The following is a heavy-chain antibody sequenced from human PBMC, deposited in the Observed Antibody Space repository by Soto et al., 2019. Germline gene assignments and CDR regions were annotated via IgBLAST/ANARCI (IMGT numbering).Heavy chain of an antibody. CDR3: ASVTFGGVVMAN. V-gene: IGHV4-59*01. Sequence: PSETLSLTCTVSAASFSKYYWTWIRQPPGKGLEWIGYVYFNGNTNYNPSLKRRVGISIDTSKNQISLTLNSVTAADTAVYYCASVTFGGVVMANWGQGTLVTVSS. D-gene: IGHD3-16*01. CDR1: AASFSKYY. J-gene: IGHJ4*02. CDR2: VYFNGNT.